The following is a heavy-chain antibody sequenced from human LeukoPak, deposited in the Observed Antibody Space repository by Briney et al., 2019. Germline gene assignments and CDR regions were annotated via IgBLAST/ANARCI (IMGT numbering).Heavy chain of an antibody. CDR1: GFTFSSYA. CDR2: ISGNGSSA. Sequence: GSLRLSCSASGFTFSSYAMTWVLQAPGEGLQGVSDISGNGSSAYYADSVRGRFTISRDNSKNKLYLQMNSLRAEDTAVYHCAKDKYSPVRSMSEAAYYFDIWGPGTLVTVSS. J-gene: IGHJ4*02. D-gene: IGHD6-13*01. V-gene: IGHV3-23*01. CDR3: AKDKYSPVRSMSEAAYYFDI.